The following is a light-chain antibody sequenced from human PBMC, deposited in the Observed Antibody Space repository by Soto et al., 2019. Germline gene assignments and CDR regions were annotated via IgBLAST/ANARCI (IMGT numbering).Light chain of an antibody. Sequence: QSALTQPASVSGSPGQSITISCTGTSSDVGSYNLVSWYQQHPGKAPKLMIYEGSKRPSGVSNRFSGSKSGNTASLTISGLQAEDEADYYCCSYAGSSTAVFGGGIQLTVL. CDR1: SSDVGSYNL. CDR3: CSYAGSSTAV. J-gene: IGLJ7*01. CDR2: EGS. V-gene: IGLV2-23*01.